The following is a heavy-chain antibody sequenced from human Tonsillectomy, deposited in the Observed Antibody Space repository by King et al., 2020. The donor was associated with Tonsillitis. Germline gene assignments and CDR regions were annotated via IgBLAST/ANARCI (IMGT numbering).Heavy chain of an antibody. J-gene: IGHJ6*02. CDR3: AKATNYYGSVTYFYYCMDV. D-gene: IGHD3-10*01. V-gene: IGHV3-43D*04. Sequence: VQLVESGGVVVQPGGSLRLSCAASGFIFDDYAMHWVRQAPGKGLEWVSLILWDGGSTYDADAVKGRFNISRDNSKKSLYLQMNSLRAEDTALYYCAKATNYYGSVTYFYYCMDVWGQGTTVTVSS. CDR2: ILWDGGST. CDR1: GFIFDDYA.